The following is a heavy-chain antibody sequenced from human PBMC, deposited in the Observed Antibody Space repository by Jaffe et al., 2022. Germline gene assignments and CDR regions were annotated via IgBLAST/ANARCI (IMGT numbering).Heavy chain of an antibody. D-gene: IGHD5-18*01. Sequence: EVQLVESGGGLVQPGGSLRLSCAASGFTVNSNYMNWVRQAPGKGLEWVSVIYSGGSTYYADSVKGRFTISRDNSKNTLYLQMNSLRAEDTAVYYCARVPIGYSYGHDAFDIWGQGTMVTVSS. CDR2: IYSGGST. V-gene: IGHV3-66*02. J-gene: IGHJ3*02. CDR3: ARVPIGYSYGHDAFDI. CDR1: GFTVNSNY.